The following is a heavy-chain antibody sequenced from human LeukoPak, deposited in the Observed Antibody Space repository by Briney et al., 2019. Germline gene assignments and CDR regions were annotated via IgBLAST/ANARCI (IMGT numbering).Heavy chain of an antibody. CDR1: GFTFSSYS. CDR2: ISSSSSYI. V-gene: IGHV3-21*01. CDR3: ARDTHPPYYLDY. Sequence: GGSLRLSCAASGFTFSSYSMNWVRQAPGKGLEWVSSISSSSSYIYYADSVKGRFTISRDNAKNSLYLQMNSLRAEDTAVYYCARDTHPPYYLDYWGQGTLVTVSS. J-gene: IGHJ4*02.